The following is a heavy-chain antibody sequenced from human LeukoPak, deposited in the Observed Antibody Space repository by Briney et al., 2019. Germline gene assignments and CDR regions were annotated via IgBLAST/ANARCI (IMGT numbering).Heavy chain of an antibody. D-gene: IGHD2-2*02. V-gene: IGHV1-8*03. CDR3: ARGRTADIVVVPAAIPEELDY. CDR1: GYTSTSYD. J-gene: IGHJ4*02. Sequence: AASVKVSCKAFGYTSTSYDINWVRQATGQGLEWMGWMNPNSGNTGYAQKFQGRVTITRNTSISTANMELSSLRSEDTAVYFCARGRTADIVVVPAAIPEELDYWGQGTLVTVSS. CDR2: MNPNSGNT.